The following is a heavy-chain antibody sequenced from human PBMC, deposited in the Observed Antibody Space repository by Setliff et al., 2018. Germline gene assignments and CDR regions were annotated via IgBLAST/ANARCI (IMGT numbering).Heavy chain of an antibody. CDR2: INHSGST. D-gene: IGHD1-26*01. Sequence: PSETLSLTCAVYVGPFSAYSWSWIRQPPGKSLEWIGEINHSGSTNYSPALKSRVTISADTSKNQFSLKLRSVTAADTAVYYCARVRVGATDFAFDVWGQGTMVTVSS. CDR1: VGPFSAYS. CDR3: ARVRVGATDFAFDV. J-gene: IGHJ3*01. V-gene: IGHV4-34*01.